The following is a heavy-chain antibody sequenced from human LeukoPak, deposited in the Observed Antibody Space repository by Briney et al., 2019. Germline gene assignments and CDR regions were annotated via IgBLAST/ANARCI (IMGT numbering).Heavy chain of an antibody. CDR1: GYTFTGYY. V-gene: IGHV1-2*06. J-gene: IGHJ3*02. Sequence: SVKVPCKASGYTFTGYYIHWVRQAPGQGLDWMGRINPNNGGTNYAQKFQGRVTMTRDMSMSTAYMELSRLRSDDTAVYYCAGEDNSSGYRPFDIWGQGTMVTVPS. D-gene: IGHD3-22*01. CDR2: INPNNGGT. CDR3: AGEDNSSGYRPFDI.